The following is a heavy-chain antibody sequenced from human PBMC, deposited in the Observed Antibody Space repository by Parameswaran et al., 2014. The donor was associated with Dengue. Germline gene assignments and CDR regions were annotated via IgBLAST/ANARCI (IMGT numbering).Heavy chain of an antibody. Sequence: WVRQAPGQGLEWMGRIVPIFGIPNYAQKFQGRVTITADKSTYSVYMELSSLRSEDTAVYYCARVDCTSTNCPYGLDVWAKGPRSPSP. CDR3: ARVDCTSTNCPYGLDV. CDR2: IVPIFGIP. D-gene: IGHD2-2*01. V-gene: IGHV1-69*04. J-gene: IGHJ6*02.